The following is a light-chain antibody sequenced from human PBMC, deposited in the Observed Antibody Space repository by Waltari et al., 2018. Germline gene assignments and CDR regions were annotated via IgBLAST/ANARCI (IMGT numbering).Light chain of an antibody. V-gene: IGLV3-19*01. CDR3: KSRDSSGNQLDMV. CDR1: SLRRYY. J-gene: IGLJ2*01. CDR2: EKN. Sequence: SSDLTQDPAVSVALGQTVRITCQGDSLRRYYADWYQQKPGQPPVLVMYEKNSRPSGLPDRFSGSSSGNTASLTITGAQAEDEADYYCKSRDSSGNQLDMVFGGGTKLTVL.